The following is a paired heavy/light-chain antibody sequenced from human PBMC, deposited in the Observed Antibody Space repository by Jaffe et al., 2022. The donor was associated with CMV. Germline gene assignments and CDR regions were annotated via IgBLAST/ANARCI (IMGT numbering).Heavy chain of an antibody. CDR2: IIPIFGTA. D-gene: IGHD2-15*01. CDR1: GGTFSSYA. CDR3: ARDRSHCSGGSCYSTFYYYYGMDV. Sequence: QVQLVQSGAEVKKPGSSVKVSCKASGGTFSSYAISWVRQAPGQGLEWMGGIIPIFGTANYAQKFQGRVTITADESTSTAYMELSSLRSEDTAVYYCARDRSHCSGGSCYSTFYYYYGMDVWGQGTTVTVSS. J-gene: IGHJ6*02. V-gene: IGHV1-69*01.
Light chain of an antibody. CDR2: LGS. Sequence: DIVMTQSPLSLPVTPGEPASISCRSSQSLLHSNGYNYLDWYLQKPGQSPQLLIYLGSNRASGVPDRFSGSGSGTDFTLKISRVEAEDVGVYYCMQALQTPVFGQGTKLEIK. CDR1: QSLLHSNGYNY. V-gene: IGKV2-28*01. J-gene: IGKJ2*01. CDR3: MQALQTPV.